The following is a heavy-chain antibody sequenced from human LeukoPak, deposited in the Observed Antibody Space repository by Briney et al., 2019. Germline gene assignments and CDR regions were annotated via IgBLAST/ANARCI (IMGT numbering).Heavy chain of an antibody. J-gene: IGHJ4*02. CDR3: AKKASLVSPGNYFDY. V-gene: IGHV3-23*01. D-gene: IGHD2-2*01. CDR1: GFTFSSYA. Sequence: GGSLRLSCAASGFTFSSYAMSWVRQAPGEGLEWVSSLGESGSATYYADSVKGRFTISRDNSRNTLYLQMDSLRAEDTAVYYCAKKASLVSPGNYFDYWGQGALVTVSS. CDR2: LGESGSAT.